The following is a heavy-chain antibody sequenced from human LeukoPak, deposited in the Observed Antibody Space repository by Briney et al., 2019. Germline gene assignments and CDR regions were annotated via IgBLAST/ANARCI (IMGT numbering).Heavy chain of an antibody. D-gene: IGHD6-19*01. V-gene: IGHV4-39*02. CDR3: ARDLAVPGY. J-gene: IGHJ4*02. CDR2: IYYSGST. CDR1: GGSISSSSYY. Sequence: TLSLTCTVSGGSISSSSYYWGWIRQPPGKGLEWIGSIYYSGSTYYNPSLKSRVTISVDTSKNQFSLKLSSVTAADTAVYYCARDLAVPGYWGQGTLVTVSS.